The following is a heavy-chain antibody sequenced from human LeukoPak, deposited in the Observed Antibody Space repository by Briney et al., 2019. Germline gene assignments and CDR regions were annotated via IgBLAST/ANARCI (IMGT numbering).Heavy chain of an antibody. D-gene: IGHD1-26*01. CDR3: ARDRGSYYSGAIFGNFYGMDV. J-gene: IGHJ6*02. CDR2: FYYSGSN. V-gene: IGHV4-59*01. CDR1: AGSISSYY. Sequence: SETLSLTCIVSAGSISSYYWSWLRQPPGKGLEWMGYFYYSGSNNYNPSLKSRVTISADAPKNQFSLKLRSVTAADTAVYYCARDRGSYYSGAIFGNFYGMDVWGQGTTVTVSS.